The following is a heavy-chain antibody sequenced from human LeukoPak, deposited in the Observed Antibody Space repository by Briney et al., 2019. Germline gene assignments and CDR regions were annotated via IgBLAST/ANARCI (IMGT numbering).Heavy chain of an antibody. CDR1: GHTLTELS. V-gene: IGHV1-24*01. D-gene: IGHD3-9*01. CDR3: ATETGTFYFYS. J-gene: IGHJ4*02. Sequence: ASVKVSCKVSGHTLTELSMHWMRQAPGKGLEWMGGFDPEGGEIIYAQRFQGRVTMTEDASTDTAYMELRSLRSEDTAVYYCATETGTFYFYSWGQGTLVTVSS. CDR2: FDPEGGEI.